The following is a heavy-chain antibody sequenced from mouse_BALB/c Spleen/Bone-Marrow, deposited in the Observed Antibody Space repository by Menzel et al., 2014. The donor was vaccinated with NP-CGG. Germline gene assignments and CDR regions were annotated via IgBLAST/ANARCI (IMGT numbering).Heavy chain of an antibody. CDR2: IYPGDGDT. Sequence: QVHLQQPGPELVKPGASVKISCKASGYAFSSSWMNWVKQRPGQGLEWIGRIYPGDGDTNYNGKFKGKATLTADKSSSTAYMQLGSLTSVDSAVYFCARDGYSKRNYFDYWGQGTTLTVSS. CDR3: ARDGYSKRNYFDY. CDR1: GYAFSSSW. V-gene: IGHV1-82*01. J-gene: IGHJ2*01. D-gene: IGHD2-5*01.